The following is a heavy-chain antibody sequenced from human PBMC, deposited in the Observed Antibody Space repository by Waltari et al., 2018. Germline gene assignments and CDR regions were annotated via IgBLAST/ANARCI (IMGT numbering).Heavy chain of an antibody. CDR2: ISGSGGST. V-gene: IGHV3-23*01. CDR3: AKDQPTLRSQWPYYFDY. J-gene: IGHJ4*02. CDR1: GFTFSSYA. Sequence: EVQLLESGGGLVQPGGSLRLSCAASGFTFSSYAMSWVRQAPGKGLEWVSAISGSGGSTYYADSVKGRFTISRDNSKNTLYLQMNSLRAEDTAVYYCAKDQPTLRSQWPYYFDYWGQGTLVTVSS. D-gene: IGHD6-19*01.